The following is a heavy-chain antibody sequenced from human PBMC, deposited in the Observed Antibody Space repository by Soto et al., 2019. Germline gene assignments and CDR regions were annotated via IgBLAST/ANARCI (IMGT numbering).Heavy chain of an antibody. D-gene: IGHD5-12*01. CDR2: IYYSGST. J-gene: IGHJ4*02. CDR1: GGSISSGGYY. V-gene: IGHV4-31*03. Sequence: SETLSLTCTVSGGSISSGGYYWSWIRQHPGKGLEWIGYIYYSGSTYYSPSLRGRVTISSDTSNNQFSLRLNSVTAADTGVYYCARGQEGVVATHWDQGSLVTVSS. CDR3: ARGQEGVVATH.